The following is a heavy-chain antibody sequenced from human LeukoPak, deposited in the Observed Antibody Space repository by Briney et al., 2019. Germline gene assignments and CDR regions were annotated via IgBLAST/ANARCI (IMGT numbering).Heavy chain of an antibody. CDR1: GFTFSSYA. J-gene: IGHJ4*02. Sequence: GGSLRLSCAAYGFTFSSYAMHWVRQAPGKGLEYVSAISSNGGSTYYANSVKGRFTISRDNSKNTLYLQMGSLRAEDMAVYYCARGPPNWLVLYLDYWGQGTLVTVSS. D-gene: IGHD6-19*01. CDR2: ISSNGGST. V-gene: IGHV3-64*01. CDR3: ARGPPNWLVLYLDY.